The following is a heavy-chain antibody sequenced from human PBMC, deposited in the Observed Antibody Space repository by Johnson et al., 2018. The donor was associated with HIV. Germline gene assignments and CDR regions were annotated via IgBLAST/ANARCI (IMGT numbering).Heavy chain of an antibody. Sequence: QEQLVESGGGLVKPGGSLKLSCAVSGFTFSDHYMSWIRQTPGKGLEWVSYISSSGSTIYYPDSVKGRFTISRDNAKKSLYLQINSLRAEYTAVYYCATRDPTYRAVVFDIWGQGTKVTVSS. D-gene: IGHD6-19*01. CDR3: ATRDPTYRAVVFDI. V-gene: IGHV3-11*04. J-gene: IGHJ3*02. CDR2: ISSSGSTI. CDR1: GFTFSDHY.